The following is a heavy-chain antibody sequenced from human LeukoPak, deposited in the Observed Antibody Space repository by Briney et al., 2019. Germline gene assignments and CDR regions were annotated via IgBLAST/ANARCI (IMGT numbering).Heavy chain of an antibody. V-gene: IGHV1-8*01. D-gene: IGHD2-21*02. Sequence: ASVKVSCKASGYTFTSFDFSWVRQATGQGLEWMGWMNPNSGNSGYEQRFQGRVTLTRNTAIRTAYMELSGLRSDDTAVYYCARVRGNCGDDCYSFDSWGQGTLVTVSS. J-gene: IGHJ4*02. CDR1: GYTFTSFD. CDR3: ARVRGNCGDDCYSFDS. CDR2: MNPNSGNS.